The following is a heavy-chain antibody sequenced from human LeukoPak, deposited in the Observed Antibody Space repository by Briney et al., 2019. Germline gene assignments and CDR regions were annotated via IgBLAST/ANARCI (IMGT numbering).Heavy chain of an antibody. CDR2: IYTSGST. Sequence: PSETLSLTCTVSGGSISSYYWSWIRQPAGKGLEWIGRIYTSGSTNYNPSLKSRVTMSVDTSKNQFSLKLSSVTAADTAVYYCARVQTHPDYYYDSSGGGWFDPWGQGTLVTVSS. V-gene: IGHV4-4*07. CDR1: GGSISSYY. D-gene: IGHD3-22*01. CDR3: ARVQTHPDYYYDSSGGGWFDP. J-gene: IGHJ5*02.